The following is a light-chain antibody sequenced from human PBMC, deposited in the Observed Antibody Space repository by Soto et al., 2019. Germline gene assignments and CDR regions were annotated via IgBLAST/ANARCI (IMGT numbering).Light chain of an antibody. CDR3: CSYAGSRTFV. CDR1: SSDVGAYNL. CDR2: EGS. Sequence: QSALTQPASVSGSPEQSITISCTGTSSDVGAYNLVSWYQQHPGKAPRLIIYEGSNRPSGISHRFSGSKSDNTASLTISGLRAEDEAHYHCCSYAGSRTFVFGGGTKVTVL. V-gene: IGLV2-23*01. J-gene: IGLJ2*01.